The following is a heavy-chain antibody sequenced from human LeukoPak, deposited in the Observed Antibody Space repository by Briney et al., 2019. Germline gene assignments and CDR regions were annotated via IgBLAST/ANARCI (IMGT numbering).Heavy chain of an antibody. CDR3: AKDTYAGIGLLLDS. V-gene: IGHV3-23*01. Sequence: GGSLRLSCAASGFSFSSYAMSWVRQAPGKGLEWVSGISGSGAITYYADSVKGRFTISRVNSKNTLYLQMNSLRVEDTAAYYCAKDTYAGIGLLLDSWGQGTLVTVSS. J-gene: IGHJ4*02. CDR1: GFSFSSYA. D-gene: IGHD2-2*01. CDR2: ISGSGAIT.